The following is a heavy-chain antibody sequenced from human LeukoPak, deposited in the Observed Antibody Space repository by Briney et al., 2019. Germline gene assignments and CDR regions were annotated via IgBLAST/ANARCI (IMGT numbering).Heavy chain of an antibody. CDR2: INSDGSST. CDR3: ARGPSIMIAFGGVIAAELDY. D-gene: IGHD3-16*02. J-gene: IGHJ4*02. V-gene: IGHV3-74*01. Sequence: GGSLRLSCAASGFTFSSYWMHWVRQAPGKGLVWVSRINSDGSSTSYADSVKGRFTISRDNAKNTLYLQMNSLRAEDTAVYYWARGPSIMIAFGGVIAAELDYWGQGTLVTVSS. CDR1: GFTFSSYW.